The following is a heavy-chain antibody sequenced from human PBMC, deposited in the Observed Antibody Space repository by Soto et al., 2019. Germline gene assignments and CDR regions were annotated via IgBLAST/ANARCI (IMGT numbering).Heavy chain of an antibody. CDR2: INHSGST. CDR1: GGSFSGYY. V-gene: IGHV4-34*01. CDR3: ARGPGMDV. J-gene: IGHJ6*02. Sequence: QVQLQQWGAGLLKPSETLSLTCAVYGGSFSGYYWSWIRQPPGKGLEWIGEINHSGSTNYNPSLKSRVTRSVDTAKNQFSLRLSSVTGAVAAVYYCARGPGMDVWGQGTTVTVSS.